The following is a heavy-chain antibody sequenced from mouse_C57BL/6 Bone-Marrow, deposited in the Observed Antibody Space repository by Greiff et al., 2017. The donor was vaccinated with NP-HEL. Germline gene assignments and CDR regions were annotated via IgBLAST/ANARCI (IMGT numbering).Heavy chain of an antibody. D-gene: IGHD2-4*01. CDR2: IYPGSGST. Sequence: QVQLKQPGAELVKPGASVKMSCKASGYTFTSYWITWVKQRPGQGLEWIGDIYPGSGSTNYNEKFKSKATLTVDTSSSTAYMQLSSLTSEDSAVYYCARWDYDYPLDYWGQGTSVTVSS. CDR1: GYTFTSYW. V-gene: IGHV1-55*01. J-gene: IGHJ4*01. CDR3: ARWDYDYPLDY.